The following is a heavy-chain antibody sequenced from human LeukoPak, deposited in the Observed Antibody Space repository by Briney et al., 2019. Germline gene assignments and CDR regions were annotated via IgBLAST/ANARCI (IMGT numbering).Heavy chain of an antibody. V-gene: IGHV1-2*02. CDR2: INPKNAGT. CDR1: GYTFTGHY. D-gene: IGHD1-26*01. J-gene: IGHJ4*02. Sequence: ASVKVSCKASGYTFTGHYMHWVRQAPGQGLEWMGWINPKNAGTNYAQKFQGRVTMTRDTSTSTVYMELGSLRSEDTAVYYCATGLYGGSYYLFDYWGQGTLVTVSS. CDR3: ATGLYGGSYYLFDY.